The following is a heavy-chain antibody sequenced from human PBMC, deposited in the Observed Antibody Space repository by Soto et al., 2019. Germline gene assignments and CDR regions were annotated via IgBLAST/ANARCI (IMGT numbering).Heavy chain of an antibody. J-gene: IGHJ4*02. D-gene: IGHD3-22*01. Sequence: QVQLQESGPGLVKPSQTLSLTCTVSGGSISSGDYYWSWIRQPPGKGLEWIGYIYYSGSTYYNPSLKSRVTISVDTSKNQFSLKLSSVTAADTAVYYCARGYSPYYYDSSGYWGIVDYWGQGTLVTVSS. CDR2: IYYSGST. V-gene: IGHV4-30-4*01. CDR1: GGSISSGDYY. CDR3: ARGYSPYYYDSSGYWGIVDY.